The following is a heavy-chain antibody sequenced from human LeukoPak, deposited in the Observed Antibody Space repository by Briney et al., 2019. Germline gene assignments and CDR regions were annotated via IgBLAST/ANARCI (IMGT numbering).Heavy chain of an antibody. CDR1: GGSISSYY. CDR2: IYYSGST. CDR3: ARAALYYDILTGYSPNNWFDP. V-gene: IGHV4-59*01. Sequence: SETLSLTCTVSGGSISSYYWSWIRQPPGKGLEWIGYIYYSGSTNYNPSLKSRVAISVDTSKNQFSLKLSSVTAADTAVYYCARAALYYDILTGYSPNNWFDPWGQGTLVTVSS. D-gene: IGHD3-9*01. J-gene: IGHJ5*02.